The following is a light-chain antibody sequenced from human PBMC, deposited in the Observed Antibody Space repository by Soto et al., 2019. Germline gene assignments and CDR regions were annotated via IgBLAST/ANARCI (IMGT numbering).Light chain of an antibody. Sequence: QSVLTQPPSVSGAPGERVTISCTGRSSNIGAGYEVHWYQQLPGTSPKLLIYEDTDRPTGVPDRFSGSKSGTSASLAITGLLAEDEADYYCQSYDNSLSGSYVFGTGNKVTVL. CDR3: QSYDNSLSGSYV. CDR1: SSNIGAGYE. V-gene: IGLV1-40*01. CDR2: EDT. J-gene: IGLJ1*01.